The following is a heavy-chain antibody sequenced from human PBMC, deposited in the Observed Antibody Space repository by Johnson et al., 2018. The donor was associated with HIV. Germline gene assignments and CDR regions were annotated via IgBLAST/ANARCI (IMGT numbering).Heavy chain of an antibody. CDR1: GFTFSSYG. Sequence: QVQLVESGGGVVQPGRSLRLSCAASGFTFSSYGMHWVRQAPGKGLEWVAVISYDGSNKYYADSVKGRFTISRDNSKNTLYLQMSSLRAEDTAVYYCAREGRTGPDTFDIWGQGTMLTVSS. V-gene: IGHV3-30*19. CDR3: AREGRTGPDTFDI. J-gene: IGHJ3*02. CDR2: ISYDGSNK.